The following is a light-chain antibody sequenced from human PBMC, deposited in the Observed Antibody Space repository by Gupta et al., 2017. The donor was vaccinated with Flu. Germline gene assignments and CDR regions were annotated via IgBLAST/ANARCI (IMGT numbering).Light chain of an antibody. CDR1: SSDIGAYKY. CDR2: DVT. V-gene: IGLV2-8*01. Sequence: QSALTQPPSASGSPGQSITISCTGTSSDIGAYKYVSWHQQHAGKAPKLISYDVTKRPSGVPDRFSGSKSGNTAFLTVSGLQAEDEGDYYCSSHTVSDTFVFGTGTAVTAL. J-gene: IGLJ1*01. CDR3: SSHTVSDTFV.